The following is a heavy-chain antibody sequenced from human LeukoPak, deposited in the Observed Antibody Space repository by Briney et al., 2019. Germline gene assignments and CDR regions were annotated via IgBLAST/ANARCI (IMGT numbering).Heavy chain of an antibody. D-gene: IGHD3-3*01. J-gene: IGHJ4*02. V-gene: IGHV1-18*01. CDR2: ISAYDGNT. CDR3: ARDLLDFWSAPTYLDY. CDR1: GYTFTSYG. Sequence: VASVKVSCKTSGYTFTSYGISWVRQAPGQGLEWMGWISAYDGNTDYVQKFQGRVIMTKDTITSTVYMELTNLRSDDTAVYYCARDLLDFWSAPTYLDYWGQGTLVTVSS.